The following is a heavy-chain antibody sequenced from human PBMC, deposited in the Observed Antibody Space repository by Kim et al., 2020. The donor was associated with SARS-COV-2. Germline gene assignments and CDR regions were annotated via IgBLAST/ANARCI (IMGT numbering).Heavy chain of an antibody. CDR1: GFTFDDYA. CDR2: ISWDGGST. V-gene: IGHV3-43D*03. CDR3: AKALTTYYYDSSGYYGPGGFDY. D-gene: IGHD3-22*01. Sequence: GGSLRLSCAASGFTFDDYAMHWVRQAPGKGLEWVSLISWDGGSTYYADSVKGRFTISRDNSKNSLYLQMNSLRAEDTALYYCAKALTTYYYDSSGYYGPGGFDYWGQGTLVTVSS. J-gene: IGHJ4*02.